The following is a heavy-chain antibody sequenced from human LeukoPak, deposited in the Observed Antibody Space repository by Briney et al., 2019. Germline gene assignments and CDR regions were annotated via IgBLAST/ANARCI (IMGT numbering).Heavy chain of an antibody. CDR1: GFTFSSYW. D-gene: IGHD5-18*01. J-gene: IGHJ4*02. V-gene: IGHV3-7*01. CDR3: ARGDTAMANDY. Sequence: GGSLRLSCEASGFTFSSYWMSWVRQAPGKGLEWVANIQQGGSEKYYVDSVKGRFTISRDNAKNSLYLQMNSLRAEDTAVYYCARGDTAMANDYWGQGTLVTVSS. CDR2: IQQGGSEK.